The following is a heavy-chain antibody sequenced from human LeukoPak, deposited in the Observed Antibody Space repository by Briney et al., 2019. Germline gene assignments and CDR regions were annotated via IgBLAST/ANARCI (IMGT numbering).Heavy chain of an antibody. CDR3: ATGGYYGSGAYGMDV. CDR1: GFTFSSYS. D-gene: IGHD3-10*01. J-gene: IGHJ6*02. V-gene: IGHV3-21*01. Sequence: PGRSLRLSCAASGFTFSSYSMNWVRQAPGKGLEWVSSISSSSSYIYYADSVKGRFTISRDNAKNSLYLQMNSLRAEDTAVYYCATGGYYGSGAYGMDVWGQGTTATVSS. CDR2: ISSSSSYI.